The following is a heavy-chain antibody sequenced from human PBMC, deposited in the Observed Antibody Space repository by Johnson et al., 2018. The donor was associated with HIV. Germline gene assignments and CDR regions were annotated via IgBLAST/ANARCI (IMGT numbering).Heavy chain of an antibody. J-gene: IGHJ3*02. CDR3: AKAVAARPQGNDGAFDI. CDR2: ISYDGSKT. Sequence: QVQLVESGGGVVQPGRSLRLSCAASGFTFSSYDMHWVRQAPGKGLEWVAVISYDGSKTYFGDSVKGRCTSSRDNSKNTVYLQMNSLGVEDTAMYYCAKAVAARPQGNDGAFDIWGQGTMVTVSS. V-gene: IGHV3-30*18. D-gene: IGHD6-6*01. CDR1: GFTFSSYD.